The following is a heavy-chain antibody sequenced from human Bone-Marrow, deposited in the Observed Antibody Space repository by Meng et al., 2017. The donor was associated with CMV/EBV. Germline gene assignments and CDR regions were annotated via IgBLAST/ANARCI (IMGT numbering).Heavy chain of an antibody. J-gene: IGHJ4*02. CDR3: ASGAYSYGFDCDY. CDR2: IYHSGST. V-gene: IGHV4-4*02. CDR1: GGSISSSIW. D-gene: IGHD5-18*01. Sequence: GGSISSSIWRSWVRQPPGQGLEWIREIYHSGSTTYNPSLKSRVTISVDKSKNQFSLKLSSVTAADTAVYYCASGAYSYGFDCDYWGQGTMVTVSS.